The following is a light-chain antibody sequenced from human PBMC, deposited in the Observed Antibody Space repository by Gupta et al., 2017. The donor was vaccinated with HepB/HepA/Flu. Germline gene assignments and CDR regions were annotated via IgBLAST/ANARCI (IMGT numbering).Light chain of an antibody. CDR2: AAS. V-gene: IGKV1-39*01. CDR3: QQSYSKEWT. Sequence: DIQMTQYPSSLSASVGDRVTITCRASQSISSYLNWYQQKPGKAPKLLIYAASSLQSGVPSRFSGSGSGTDFTLTISSLQPEDFATYYCQQSYSKEWTFGQGTKVEIK. J-gene: IGKJ1*01. CDR1: QSISSY.